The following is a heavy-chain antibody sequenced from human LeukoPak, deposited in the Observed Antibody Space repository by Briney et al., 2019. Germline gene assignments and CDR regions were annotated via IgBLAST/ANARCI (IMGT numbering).Heavy chain of an antibody. D-gene: IGHD4-17*01. CDR2: INHSGST. CDR1: GGSFSGYY. Sequence: KASETLSLTCAVYGGSFSGYYWSWIRQPPGKGLEWIGEINHSGSTNYNPSLKSRVTVPVDTSKNQFSLKLSSVTAADTAVYYCARGPRYGDYFLDYWGQGTLVTVSS. V-gene: IGHV4-34*01. J-gene: IGHJ4*02. CDR3: ARGPRYGDYFLDY.